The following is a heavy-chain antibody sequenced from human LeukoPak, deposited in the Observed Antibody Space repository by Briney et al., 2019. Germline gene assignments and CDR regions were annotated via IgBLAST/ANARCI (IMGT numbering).Heavy chain of an antibody. CDR1: GYTFSTYG. D-gene: IGHD3-10*01. J-gene: IGHJ4*02. V-gene: IGHV1-2*02. Sequence: GASVKVSCKASGYTFSTYGISWVRQAPGQGLEWMGWINPNSVGTNYAQKFQGRVTITRDMSTSTAYMELSSLRSEDTAVYYCAADPLGSYYNGRSQKWGQGTLVTVSS. CDR3: AADPLGSYYNGRSQK. CDR2: INPNSVGT.